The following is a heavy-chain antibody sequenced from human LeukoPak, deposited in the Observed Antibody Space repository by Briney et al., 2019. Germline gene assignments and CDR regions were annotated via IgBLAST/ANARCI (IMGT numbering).Heavy chain of an antibody. CDR3: AKCVGRYSGSYYTR. CDR1: GFTFSNAW. CDR2: IKSKTDGGTT. D-gene: IGHD1-26*01. Sequence: PGGSLRLSCAASGFTFSNAWMSWVRQAPGKGLEWVGRIKSKTDGGTTDYAAPVKGRFTISRDDSKNTLYLQMNSLRAEDTALYYCAKCVGRYSGSYYTRWGQGTLVTVSS. J-gene: IGHJ4*02. V-gene: IGHV3-15*05.